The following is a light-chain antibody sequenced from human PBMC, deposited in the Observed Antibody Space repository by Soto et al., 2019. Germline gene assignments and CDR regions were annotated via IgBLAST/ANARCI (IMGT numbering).Light chain of an antibody. Sequence: IQLTQSPSSLSASVGDRVTVTCRASQGIGTYLVWYQQKSGKAPTVLIYASSTLQTGVPSRFSGSGSGTQFILTIDSLQPEDFATYYCQQVKSYPRTFGGGTKVDI. CDR2: ASS. V-gene: IGKV1-9*01. CDR3: QQVKSYPRT. J-gene: IGKJ4*01. CDR1: QGIGTY.